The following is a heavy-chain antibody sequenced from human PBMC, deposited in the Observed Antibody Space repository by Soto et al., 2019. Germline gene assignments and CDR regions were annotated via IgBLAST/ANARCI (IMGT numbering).Heavy chain of an antibody. CDR2: IKSKTDGGTT. CDR3: TTDSLDSSGWYGFGYFDY. J-gene: IGHJ4*02. CDR1: GFTFSNAL. V-gene: IGHV3-15*07. Sequence: PGGSLRLSCAASGFTFSNALMNWVRQAPGKGLEWVGRIKSKTDGGTTDYAAPVKGRFTISRDDSKNTLYLQMNSLKTEDTAVYYCTTDSLDSSGWYGFGYFDYWGQGTLVTVSS. D-gene: IGHD6-19*01.